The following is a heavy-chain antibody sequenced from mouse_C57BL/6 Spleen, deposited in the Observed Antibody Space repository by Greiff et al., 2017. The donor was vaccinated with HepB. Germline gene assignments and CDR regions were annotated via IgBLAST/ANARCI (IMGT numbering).Heavy chain of an antibody. CDR3: ARRKIDDYDPNYYAMDY. Sequence: EVMLVESGGGLVKPGGSLKLSCAASGFTFSDYGMHWVRQAPEKGLEWVAYISSGSSTIYYADTVKVRFTISRDNAKNTLFLQMTILMSEDTARYYCARRKIDDYDPNYYAMDYWGQGTSVTVSS. CDR2: ISSGSSTI. V-gene: IGHV5-17*01. D-gene: IGHD2-4*01. J-gene: IGHJ4*01. CDR1: GFTFSDYG.